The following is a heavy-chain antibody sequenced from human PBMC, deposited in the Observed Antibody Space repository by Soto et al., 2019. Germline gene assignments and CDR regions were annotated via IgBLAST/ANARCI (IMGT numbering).Heavy chain of an antibody. D-gene: IGHD5-18*01. J-gene: IGHJ5*02. Sequence: QVQLVESGGGVVQPGRSLRLSCAASGFTFTNYAMHWVRQAPGKGLEWVAVISYDGSIKYYADSVRGQFTISRDNSKNTLYLQMNSLRPEDTAVYYCARAGDVHTAVNNWFDPWGQGTLVTVSS. CDR1: GFTFTNYA. CDR2: ISYDGSIK. CDR3: ARAGDVHTAVNNWFDP. V-gene: IGHV3-30-3*01.